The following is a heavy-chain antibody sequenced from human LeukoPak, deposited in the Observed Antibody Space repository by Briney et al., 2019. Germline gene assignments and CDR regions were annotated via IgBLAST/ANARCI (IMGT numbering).Heavy chain of an antibody. Sequence: PGGSLGLSCAASGFTFSSYWMHWVRQAPGKGLVWVSRINTDGSSTSYADSVKGRFTISRDNAKNTLYLQMNSLRDEDTAVYYCARDRHTAMVYYYYYMDVWGTGTTVTVSS. D-gene: IGHD5-18*01. CDR1: GFTFSSYW. CDR3: ARDRHTAMVYYYYYMDV. CDR2: INTDGSST. V-gene: IGHV3-74*01. J-gene: IGHJ6*03.